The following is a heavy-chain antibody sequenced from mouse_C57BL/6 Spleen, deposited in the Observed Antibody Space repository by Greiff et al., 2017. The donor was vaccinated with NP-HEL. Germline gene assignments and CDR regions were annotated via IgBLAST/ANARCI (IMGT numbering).Heavy chain of an antibody. CDR2: IDPNSGGT. V-gene: IGHV1-72*01. CDR1: GYTFTSYW. J-gene: IGHJ2*01. Sequence: QVHVKQSGAELVKPGASVKLSCKASGYTFTSYWMHWVKQRPGRGLEWIGRIDPNSGGTKYNEKFKSKATLTVDKPSSTAYMQLSSLTSEDSAVYYCARSIPYDYDFDYWGQGTTLTVSS. CDR3: ARSIPYDYDFDY. D-gene: IGHD2-4*01.